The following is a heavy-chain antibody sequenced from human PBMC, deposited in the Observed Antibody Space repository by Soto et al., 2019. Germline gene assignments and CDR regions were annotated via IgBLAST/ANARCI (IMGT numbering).Heavy chain of an antibody. CDR3: ARDLNTYGLDS. CDR1: GFSFSDYH. J-gene: IGHJ4*02. CDR2: MSSSGTTI. Sequence: QVQLVESGGGLVKPGGSLRLSCAASGFSFSDYHMIWVRQAPGKGLEWIAYMSSSGTTISYAASVRGRFTISRDTAKHSLYLQMNSLRAEDTAVSYCARDLNTYGLDSWGQGPLVTVSS. V-gene: IGHV3-11*01. D-gene: IGHD4-17*01.